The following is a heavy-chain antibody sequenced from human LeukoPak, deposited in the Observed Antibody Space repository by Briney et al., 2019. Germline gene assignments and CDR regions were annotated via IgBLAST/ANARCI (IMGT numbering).Heavy chain of an antibody. D-gene: IGHD6-6*01. V-gene: IGHV3-74*01. CDR3: VKASSSSPQYNWFDA. CDR1: GFTFSSYW. J-gene: IGHJ5*02. CDR2: INSDGSST. Sequence: GGSLRLSCAASGFTFSSYWMHWVRHAPGKGLVWVSRINSDGSSTSYADSVKGRSTISRDNAKNTLYLQMNSLRAEDTALYYCVKASSSSPQYNWFDAWGQGTLVTVSS.